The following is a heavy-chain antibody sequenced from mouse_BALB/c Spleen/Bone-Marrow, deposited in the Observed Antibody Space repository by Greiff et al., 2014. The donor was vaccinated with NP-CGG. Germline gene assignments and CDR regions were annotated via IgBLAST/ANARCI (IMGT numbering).Heavy chain of an antibody. J-gene: IGHJ2*01. CDR3: AREGVDYFDY. Sequence: VQLKESGPELVKPGASVKMSCKASGYTFTSYVMHWVKQKPGQGLEWIGYINPYNDGTKYNEKFKGKATLTSGKSSSTAYMELSSLTSEDFAVYYCAREGVDYFDYWGQGTTLTVSS. V-gene: IGHV1-14*01. CDR2: INPYNDGT. CDR1: GYTFTSYV.